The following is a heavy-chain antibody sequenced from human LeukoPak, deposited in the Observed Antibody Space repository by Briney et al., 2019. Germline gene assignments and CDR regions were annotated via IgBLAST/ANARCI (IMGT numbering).Heavy chain of an antibody. J-gene: IGHJ4*02. CDR1: GFTFSSYA. CDR2: ISDSGGST. Sequence: PGGSLRLSCAASGFTFSSYALSWVRQAPGKGLEWVSAISDSGGSTYYADYVKGRFTISRDNSKNTLYLQMNNLRAEDTAVYYCAKHWDYGANSSFDYWGQGTLVTVSS. D-gene: IGHD4-23*01. CDR3: AKHWDYGANSSFDY. V-gene: IGHV3-23*01.